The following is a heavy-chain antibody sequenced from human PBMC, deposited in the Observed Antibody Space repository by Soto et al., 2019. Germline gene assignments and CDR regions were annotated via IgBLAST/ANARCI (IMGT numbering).Heavy chain of an antibody. CDR1: GDTFKNSV. V-gene: IGHV1-69*01. J-gene: IGHJ6*02. D-gene: IGHD3-10*01. Sequence: QVQLVQSGVEVKKPGSSVRVSCKASGDTFKNSVISWVRQAPGQGLEWMGGTIPLFGTPDYAQKFQGRLTITTDESTTTAYMEVSRLTAEDTAVYYCVAELDFGKLSVVGGQGTTVIVS. CDR2: TIPLFGTP. CDR3: VAELDFGKLSVV.